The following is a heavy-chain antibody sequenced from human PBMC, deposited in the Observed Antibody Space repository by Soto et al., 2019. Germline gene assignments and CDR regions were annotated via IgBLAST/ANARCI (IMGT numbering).Heavy chain of an antibody. CDR1: GFTFSSYA. V-gene: IGHV3-30-3*01. CDR3: ARESAYGDYVNAFDI. J-gene: IGHJ3*02. Sequence: GGSLRLSCAASGFTFSSYAMHWVRQAPGKGLEWVAVISYDGSNKYYADSVKGRFTISRDNSKNTLYLQMNSLRAEDTAVYYCARESAYGDYVNAFDIWGQGTMVTV. CDR2: ISYDGSNK. D-gene: IGHD4-17*01.